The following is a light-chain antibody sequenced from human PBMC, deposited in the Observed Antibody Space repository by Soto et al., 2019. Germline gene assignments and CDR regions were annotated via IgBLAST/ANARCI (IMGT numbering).Light chain of an antibody. Sequence: PGERVALSCRASADVSSSYVAWYQQKSGLAPRLLIHDASSRATGIPDRFSGSKTGTDFTRTLCRLEPEDAGVYYCHQYCSSASTFDEGTRLEIK. CDR3: HQYCSSAST. CDR1: ADVSSSY. J-gene: IGKJ5*01. V-gene: IGKV3D-20*01. CDR2: DAS.